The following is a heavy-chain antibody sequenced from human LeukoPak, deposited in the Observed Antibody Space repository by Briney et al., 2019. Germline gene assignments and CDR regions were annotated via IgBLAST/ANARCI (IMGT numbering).Heavy chain of an antibody. Sequence: GGSLRLSCAASGFTVSSNYMSWVRQAPGKGLEWVSVIYSGGSTYYADSVKGRFTISRDNSKNTLYLQMNSLRAEDTAVYYCKLSGSYYDGYFDHWGQGTLVTVSS. CDR3: KLSGSYYDGYFDH. CDR2: IYSGGST. D-gene: IGHD1-26*01. J-gene: IGHJ4*02. CDR1: GFTVSSNY. V-gene: IGHV3-53*01.